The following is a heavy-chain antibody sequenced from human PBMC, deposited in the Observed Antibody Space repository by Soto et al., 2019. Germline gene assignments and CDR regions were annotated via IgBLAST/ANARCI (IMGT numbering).Heavy chain of an antibody. CDR1: GGSFSSFG. Sequence: SVKVSCKASGGSFSSFGISWVRQAPGQGLEWMGGIIPVFGRPNYAQRFRGRLTITADESTNTVYLELIDLRSEDTAVYYCARAGSGYNLWGQGTRVTV. D-gene: IGHD5-12*01. CDR2: IIPVFGRP. V-gene: IGHV1-69*13. J-gene: IGHJ1*01. CDR3: ARAGSGYNL.